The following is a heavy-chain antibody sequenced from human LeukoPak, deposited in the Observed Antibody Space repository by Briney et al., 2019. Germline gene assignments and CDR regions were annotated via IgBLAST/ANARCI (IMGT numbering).Heavy chain of an antibody. D-gene: IGHD3-10*01. J-gene: IGHJ4*02. V-gene: IGHV3-11*04. CDR3: ARVSDGSESHTDY. Sequence: PGGSLRLSCAASGFIFSDYYMSWIRQAPGKGLEWVSYISNSGSMIYYGDSVKGRFTISRDNAKNPLYLQMNSLRAEDTAVYYCARVSDGSESHTDYWGQGTLVTVSS. CDR1: GFIFSDYY. CDR2: ISNSGSMI.